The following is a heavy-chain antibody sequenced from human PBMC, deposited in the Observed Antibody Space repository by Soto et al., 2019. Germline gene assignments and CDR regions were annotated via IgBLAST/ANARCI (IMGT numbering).Heavy chain of an antibody. CDR3: ARLGRRATVVTPVDY. CDR2: INHSGST. V-gene: IGHV4-34*01. J-gene: IGHJ4*02. CDR1: GGSFSGYY. D-gene: IGHD4-17*01. Sequence: PSETLSLTCAVYGGSFSGYYWNWIRQPPGKGLEWIGEINHSGSTNYNPSLKSRVTISVDTSKNQFSLKLSSVTAADTAVYYCARLGRRATVVTPVDYWGQGTLVTVSS.